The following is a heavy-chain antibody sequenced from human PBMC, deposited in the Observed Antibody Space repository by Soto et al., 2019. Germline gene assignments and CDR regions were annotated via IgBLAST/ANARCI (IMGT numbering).Heavy chain of an antibody. CDR1: GFTFSSYW. D-gene: IGHD1-26*01. J-gene: IGHJ4*02. Sequence: GGSLRLSCAASGFTFSSYWMHWVRQAPGKGLEWVSAIIGSGGSTYYADSVKGRFTISRDNSKNTLYLQMNSLRAEDTAVYYCAKVMRGAAFDYWGQGTLVTVSS. V-gene: IGHV3-23*01. CDR2: IIGSGGST. CDR3: AKVMRGAAFDY.